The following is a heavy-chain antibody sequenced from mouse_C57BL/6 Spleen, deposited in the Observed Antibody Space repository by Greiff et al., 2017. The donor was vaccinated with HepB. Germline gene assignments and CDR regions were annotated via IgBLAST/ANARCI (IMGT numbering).Heavy chain of an antibody. CDR1: GFTFSSYA. CDR2: ISSGGDYN. CDR3: TREGYGNYYDIDY. V-gene: IGHV5-9-1*02. D-gene: IGHD2-10*02. Sequence: EVQLVESGEGLVKPGGSLKLSCAASGFTFSSYAMSWVRQTPEKRLEWVAYISSGGDYNNYADTVKGRFTISRDNARNTPYLQMISLKSEDTAMYYCTREGYGNYYDIDYWGQGTTVTVSS. J-gene: IGHJ4*01.